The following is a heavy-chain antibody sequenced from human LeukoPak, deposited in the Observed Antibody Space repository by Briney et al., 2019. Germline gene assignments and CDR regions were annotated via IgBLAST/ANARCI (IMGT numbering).Heavy chain of an antibody. D-gene: IGHD3-3*01. V-gene: IGHV3-23*01. CDR2: ISGSGGST. Sequence: GGSLRLSCAASGFTFSSYAMSWIRQAPGKGLEWVSAISGSGGSTYYADSVKGRFTISRDNSKNTLYLQMNSLRAEDTAVYYCAKASYYDFWSGYYPFDYWGQGTLVTVSS. CDR1: GFTFSSYA. CDR3: AKASYYDFWSGYYPFDY. J-gene: IGHJ4*02.